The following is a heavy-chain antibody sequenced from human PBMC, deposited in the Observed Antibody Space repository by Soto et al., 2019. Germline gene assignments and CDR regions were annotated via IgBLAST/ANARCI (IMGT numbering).Heavy chain of an antibody. D-gene: IGHD3-22*01. Sequence: SETLSLTCTVSGGSISSYYWSWIRQPPGKGLEWIGYIYYSGSTYYNPSLKSRVTISVDTSKNQFSLKLTSVTAADTAVYFCARILGSDYYDSSAYYFGYWGQGTLVTVSS. CDR2: IYYSGST. CDR1: GGSISSYY. V-gene: IGHV4-59*01. J-gene: IGHJ4*02. CDR3: ARILGSDYYDSSAYYFGY.